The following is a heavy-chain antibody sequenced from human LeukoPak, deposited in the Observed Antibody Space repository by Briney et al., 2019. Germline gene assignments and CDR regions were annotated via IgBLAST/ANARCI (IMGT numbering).Heavy chain of an antibody. CDR3: ARGSYDFWSGYLYYFDY. J-gene: IGHJ4*02. Sequence: GGSLRLSCAASGFTFSSYWMSWVRQAPGKGLEWVANIKRDGSEKYYVDSVKGRFTISRDNAKNSLYLQMNSLRAEDTAVYYCARGSYDFWSGYLYYFDYWGQGTLVTVSS. CDR2: IKRDGSEK. CDR1: GFTFSSYW. V-gene: IGHV3-7*01. D-gene: IGHD3-3*01.